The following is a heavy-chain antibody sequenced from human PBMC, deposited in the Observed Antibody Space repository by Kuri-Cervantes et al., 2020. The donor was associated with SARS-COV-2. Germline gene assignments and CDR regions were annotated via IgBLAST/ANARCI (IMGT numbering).Heavy chain of an antibody. CDR2: IYYSGST. CDR3: ARGPRYSSSWYQTLDY. Sequence: GPLRLSCTVSGGSISSYYWSWIRQPPGKGLEWIGYIYYSGSTNYNPSLKSRVTISVDTSKNQFSLKLSSVTAADTAVYYCARGPRYSSSWYQTLDYWGQGTLVTVSS. J-gene: IGHJ4*02. CDR1: GGSISSYY. V-gene: IGHV4-59*12. D-gene: IGHD6-13*01.